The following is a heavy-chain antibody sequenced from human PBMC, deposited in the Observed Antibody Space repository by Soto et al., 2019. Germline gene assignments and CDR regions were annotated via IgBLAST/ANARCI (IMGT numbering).Heavy chain of an antibody. CDR1: GYTFTSYG. D-gene: IGHD1-26*01. CDR2: ISAYNGNT. J-gene: IGHJ5*02. CDR3: ALASGSSYWFYP. V-gene: IGHV1-18*01. Sequence: QVQLVQSGAEVKKPGASVKVSCKASGYTFTSYGISWVRQAPGQGLEWMGWISAYNGNTNYAQKLQGRGTMTTETSTSTAYMALRRMRSDDTAVYSCALASGSSYWFYPWGQGTLVTVSS.